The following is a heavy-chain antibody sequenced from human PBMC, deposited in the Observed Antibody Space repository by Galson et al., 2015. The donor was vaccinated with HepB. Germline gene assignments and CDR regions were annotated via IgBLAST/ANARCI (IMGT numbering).Heavy chain of an antibody. J-gene: IGHJ2*01. CDR2: IKQDGSEK. D-gene: IGHD6-6*01. V-gene: IGHV3-7*03. CDR3: ARDRRPIAARPWGYWYFDL. Sequence: SLRLSCAASGFTFSSYWMSWVRQAPGKGLEWVANIKQDGSEKYYVDSVKGRFTISRDNAKNSLYLQMNSLRAEDTAVYYCARDRRPIAARPWGYWYFDLWGRGTLVTVSS. CDR1: GFTFSSYW.